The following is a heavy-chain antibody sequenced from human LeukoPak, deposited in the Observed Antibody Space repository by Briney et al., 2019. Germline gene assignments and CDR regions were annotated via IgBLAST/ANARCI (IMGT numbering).Heavy chain of an antibody. CDR2: IWYDGSNK. J-gene: IGHJ4*02. D-gene: IGHD6-19*01. Sequence: GRSLRLSCAASGFTFSSYGMHWVRQAPGKGLEWVAVIWYDGSNKYYADSVKGRFTISRDNSKNTLYLQMNSLRAEDTAVYYCAKDRYKAVAGTVFDYWGQGTLVTVSS. CDR3: AKDRYKAVAGTVFDY. CDR1: GFTFSSYG. V-gene: IGHV3-33*06.